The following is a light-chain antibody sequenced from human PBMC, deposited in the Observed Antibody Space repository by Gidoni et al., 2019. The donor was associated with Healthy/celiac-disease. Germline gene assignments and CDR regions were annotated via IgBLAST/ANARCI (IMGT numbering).Light chain of an antibody. Sequence: DIQMTQSPSSLSASVGDRVTITCRASQGISNSLAWYQQKPGKAPKLLLYAASRLESGVPSRFSGSGSGTDYTLTISSLQPEDFATYYFQQYYSTRITFGQGTRLEIK. J-gene: IGKJ5*01. CDR3: QQYYSTRIT. V-gene: IGKV1-NL1*01. CDR2: AAS. CDR1: QGISNS.